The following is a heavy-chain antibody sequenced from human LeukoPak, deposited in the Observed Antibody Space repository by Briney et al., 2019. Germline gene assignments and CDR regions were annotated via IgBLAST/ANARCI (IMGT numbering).Heavy chain of an antibody. CDR3: ARVRPSVAGIQFYFDY. J-gene: IGHJ4*02. CDR2: ISYDGSNK. CDR1: GFTFSSYA. V-gene: IGHV3-30*04. D-gene: IGHD6-19*01. Sequence: GGCLRLSCAASGFTFSSYAMHWVRQAPGKGLEWVAVISYDGSNKYYADSVKGRFTISRDNSKNTLYLQMNSLRAEDTAVYYCARVRPSVAGIQFYFDYWGQGTLVTVSS.